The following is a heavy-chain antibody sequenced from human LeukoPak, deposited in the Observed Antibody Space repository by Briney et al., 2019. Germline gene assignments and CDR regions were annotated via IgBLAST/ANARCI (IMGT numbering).Heavy chain of an antibody. CDR2: VYYSGST. CDR3: ARDRGDYDSSGYYGYFDY. D-gene: IGHD3-22*01. J-gene: IGHJ4*02. V-gene: IGHV4-39*07. Sequence: PSETLSLTCTVSGDSISSSSYYWGWIRQPPGKGLEWIGSVYYSGSTYYNPSLKSRVTISVDTSKNQFSLKLSSVTAADTAVYYCARDRGDYDSSGYYGYFDYWGQGALVTVSS. CDR1: GDSISSSSYY.